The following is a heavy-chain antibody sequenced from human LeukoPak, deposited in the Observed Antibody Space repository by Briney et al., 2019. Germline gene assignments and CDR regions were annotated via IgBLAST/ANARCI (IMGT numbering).Heavy chain of an antibody. Sequence: PSETLSLTCNVSGASISDYYWSWVRQSPEKGLEWIACLYYSGSSHYNPSFRSRVAISGDTSKNQFSLKLTSVTTADTAVYYCARTIRRGWFDLWGRGTLVTVSS. V-gene: IGHV4-59*01. D-gene: IGHD2-15*01. CDR3: ARTIRRGWFDL. J-gene: IGHJ2*01. CDR2: LYYSGSS. CDR1: GASISDYY.